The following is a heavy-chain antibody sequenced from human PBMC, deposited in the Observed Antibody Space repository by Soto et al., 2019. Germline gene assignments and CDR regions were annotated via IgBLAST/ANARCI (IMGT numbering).Heavy chain of an antibody. CDR2: ISSSSSTI. Sequence: GGSLRLSCAASGFTFSSYSMNWVRQAPGKGLEWVSYISSSSSTIYYADSVKGRFTISRDNAKNSLYLQMNSLRAEDTAVYYCARDLSWPGGPQFDYWGQGTLVTVSS. V-gene: IGHV3-48*01. CDR3: ARDLSWPGGPQFDY. J-gene: IGHJ4*02. CDR1: GFTFSSYS.